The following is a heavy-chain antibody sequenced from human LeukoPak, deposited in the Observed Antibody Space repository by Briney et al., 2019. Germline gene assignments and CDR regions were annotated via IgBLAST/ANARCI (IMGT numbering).Heavy chain of an antibody. CDR1: GFTFSTYW. J-gene: IGHJ4*02. V-gene: IGHV3-7*01. Sequence: GGSLRLSCAASGFTFSTYWMTWVRQAPGKGLEWVANMKHDGSEKYYVDSVKGRFTISRDNAENSLYLQMNSLRAEDTAVYYCARDGSSTSPIDYWGQGTLVTVSS. CDR2: MKHDGSEK. CDR3: ARDGSSTSPIDY. D-gene: IGHD2-2*01.